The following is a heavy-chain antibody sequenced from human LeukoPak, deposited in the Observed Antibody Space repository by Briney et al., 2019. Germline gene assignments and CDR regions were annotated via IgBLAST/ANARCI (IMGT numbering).Heavy chain of an antibody. Sequence: SETLSLTCTVTGGSISSNYWSWIRQPPGKGLEWIGYIYYSGYTNYNPSLKSRVTISVDTSNNQFSLKLSSVTAADTAVYYCARHFDHVGSGIYEYWGQGALVTVSS. V-gene: IGHV4-59*08. D-gene: IGHD3-10*01. CDR1: GGSISSNY. J-gene: IGHJ4*02. CDR3: ARHFDHVGSGIYEY. CDR2: IYYSGYT.